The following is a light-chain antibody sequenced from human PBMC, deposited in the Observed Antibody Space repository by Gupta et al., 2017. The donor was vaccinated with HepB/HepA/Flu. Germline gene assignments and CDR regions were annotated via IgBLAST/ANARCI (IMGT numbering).Light chain of an antibody. CDR1: QGVSNSY. Sequence: EIVLTQSPGNLSLSPGERATLSCRASQGVSNSYLAWYQQRPGQAPRLLIFGASSRATGIPDRFSGSGSGTDFTLTINRLEPEDCAVYYCQQYGTSPWTFGQGTRVEI. J-gene: IGKJ1*01. V-gene: IGKV3-20*01. CDR2: GAS. CDR3: QQYGTSPWT.